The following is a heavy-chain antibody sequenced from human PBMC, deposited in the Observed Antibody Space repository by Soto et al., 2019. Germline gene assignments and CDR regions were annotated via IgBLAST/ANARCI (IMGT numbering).Heavy chain of an antibody. Sequence: QITLKESGPTLVKPTQTLTLTCTFSGFSLNTTAVGVGWIRQPPGKALEWLAPIYWDGDKRYSPSLKSRLAITKDPSKNQVVLKMTNMDPVETATYYCAHRAGDDYVWGSYKDAFDMWGRGTMVTVSS. CDR3: AHRAGDDYVWGSYKDAFDM. CDR2: IYWDGDK. CDR1: GFSLNTTAVG. V-gene: IGHV2-5*02. J-gene: IGHJ3*02. D-gene: IGHD3-16*01.